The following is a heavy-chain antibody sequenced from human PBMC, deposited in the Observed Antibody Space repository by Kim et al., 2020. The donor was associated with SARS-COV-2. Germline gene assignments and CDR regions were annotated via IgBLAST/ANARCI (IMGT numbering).Heavy chain of an antibody. CDR2: INHSGST. Sequence: SETLSLTCAVYGGSFSGYYWSWIRQPPGKGLEWIGEINHSGSTNYNPSLKSRVTISVDTSKNQFSLKLSSVTAADTAGYYCARGRTFDILTGYYNRHQHKAFDIWGQGTMVTVSS. D-gene: IGHD3-9*01. V-gene: IGHV4-34*01. J-gene: IGHJ3*02. CDR1: GGSFSGYY. CDR3: ARGRTFDILTGYYNRHQHKAFDI.